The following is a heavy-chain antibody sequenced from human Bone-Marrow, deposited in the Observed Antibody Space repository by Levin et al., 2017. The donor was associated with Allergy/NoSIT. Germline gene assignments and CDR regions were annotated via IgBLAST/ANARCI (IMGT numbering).Heavy chain of an antibody. J-gene: IGHJ1*01. CDR3: AVGEDLVVVVAATRAEYFQH. V-gene: IGHV3-21*01. CDR2: ISSSSSYI. D-gene: IGHD2-15*01. Sequence: GGSLRLSCAASGFTFSSYSMNWVRQAPGKGLEWVSSISSSSSYIYYADSVKGRFTISRDNAKNSLYLQMNSLRAEDTAVYYCAVGEDLVVVVAATRAEYFQHWGQGTLVTVSS. CDR1: GFTFSSYS.